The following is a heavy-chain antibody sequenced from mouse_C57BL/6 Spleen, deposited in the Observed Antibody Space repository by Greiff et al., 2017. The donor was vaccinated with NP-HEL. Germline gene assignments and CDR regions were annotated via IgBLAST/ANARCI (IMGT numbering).Heavy chain of an antibody. CDR2: IDPEDGET. Sequence: VQLQQSGAELVKPGASVKLSCTASGFNIKDYYMHWVKQRTEQGLEWIGRIDPEDGETKYAPKFQGKATITADTSSNTADLQLSSLTSEDTDVYYCARSRGLGLLYFDYWGQGTTLTVSS. D-gene: IGHD4-1*01. CDR1: GFNIKDYY. CDR3: ARSRGLGLLYFDY. J-gene: IGHJ2*01. V-gene: IGHV14-2*01.